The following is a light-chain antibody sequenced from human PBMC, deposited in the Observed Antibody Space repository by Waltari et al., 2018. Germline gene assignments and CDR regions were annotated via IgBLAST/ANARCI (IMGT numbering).Light chain of an antibody. CDR1: RTVSSSS. J-gene: IGKJ2*01. CDR2: AAS. Sequence: EIVLTQSPGPLSLSPGERATLSCRASRTVSSSSLAWYQQKPGQAPSLLIYAASRRATGIPDRISGSGSETDFTLTLSSLEPEDFAVYYCQQHGSSPFTFGQGTKVEIK. CDR3: QQHGSSPFT. V-gene: IGKV3-20*01.